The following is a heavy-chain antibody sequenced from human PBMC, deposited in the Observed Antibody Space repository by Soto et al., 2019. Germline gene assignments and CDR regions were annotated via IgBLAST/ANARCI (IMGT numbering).Heavy chain of an antibody. Sequence: EASVKVSCKASGYNFTSHYMHWVRQAPGQGLESMGIIYPRGGTTIHAQKFQGRVTMTRDTSTHTFYMELSSLRSEDTAMYYCARVGYSSTGTTFHYHGLDVWGQGTTVTVSS. CDR3: ARVGYSSTGTTFHYHGLDV. D-gene: IGHD3-22*01. J-gene: IGHJ6*02. V-gene: IGHV1-46*01. CDR1: GYNFTSHY. CDR2: IYPRGGTT.